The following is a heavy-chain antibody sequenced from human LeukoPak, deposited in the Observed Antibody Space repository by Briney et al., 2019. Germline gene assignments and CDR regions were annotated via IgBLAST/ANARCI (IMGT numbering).Heavy chain of an antibody. V-gene: IGHV4-39*07. Sequence: SETLSLTCTVSGGSLSSSSYYWGWLRQPPGKGLEWIGSIYYSGSTYYNPSLKSRVTISVDTSKNPFSLKLSSVTAADTAVYYCARANWYGNYVFNWFDPWGQGTLVTGAS. CDR2: IYYSGST. CDR1: GGSLSSSSYY. CDR3: ARANWYGNYVFNWFDP. J-gene: IGHJ5*02. D-gene: IGHD4-11*01.